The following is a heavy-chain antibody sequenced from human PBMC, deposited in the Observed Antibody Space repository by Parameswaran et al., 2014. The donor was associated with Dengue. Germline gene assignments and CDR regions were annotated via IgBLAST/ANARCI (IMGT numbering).Heavy chain of an antibody. J-gene: IGHJ3*02. CDR2: IRYDGSNK. CDR3: AKDIKAARLSSDAFDI. Sequence: VRQMPGKGLEWVAFIRYDGSNKYYADSVKGRFTISRDNSKNTLYLQMNSLRAEDTAVYYCAKDIKAARLSSDAFDIWGQGTMVTVSS. V-gene: IGHV3-30*02. D-gene: IGHD6-6*01.